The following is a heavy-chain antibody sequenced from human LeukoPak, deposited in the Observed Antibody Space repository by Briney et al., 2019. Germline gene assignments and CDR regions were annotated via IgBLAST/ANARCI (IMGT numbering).Heavy chain of an antibody. CDR2: IRYDGSNK. Sequence: GGSLRLSCAASGFTFSSYGMHWVRQAPGKGLEWVAFIRYDGSNKYYADSVKGRFTISRDNSKNTLYLQMNSLRAEDTAVYYCAREGSHYYGSGSYFLDYWGQGTLVTVSS. D-gene: IGHD3-10*01. V-gene: IGHV3-30*02. J-gene: IGHJ4*02. CDR3: AREGSHYYGSGSYFLDY. CDR1: GFTFSSYG.